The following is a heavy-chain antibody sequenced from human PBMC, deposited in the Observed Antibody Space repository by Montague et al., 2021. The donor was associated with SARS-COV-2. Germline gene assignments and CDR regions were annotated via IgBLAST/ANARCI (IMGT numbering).Heavy chain of an antibody. V-gene: IGHV2-70*01. CDR3: ARSYGDYRDSYFDY. D-gene: IGHD4-17*01. J-gene: IGHJ4*02. CDR2: IDWDEDQ. Sequence: LALIDWDEDQYYSTSMQTRLIISKDNSKNQVVLTMTNMDPIDTATYYCARSYGDYRDSYFDYWGQGTLVTVSS.